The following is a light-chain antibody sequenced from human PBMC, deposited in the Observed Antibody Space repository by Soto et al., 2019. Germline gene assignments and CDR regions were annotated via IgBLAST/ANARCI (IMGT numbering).Light chain of an antibody. J-gene: IGKJ5*01. CDR3: QQSYSIPIT. Sequence: GDRVTITCRASQSISSWLAWYQQKPGKAPKLLIYDASSLESGVPSRFSGSGSGTDFTLTISSLQPEDFATYHCQQSYSIPITFGQGTRLEIK. CDR1: QSISSW. V-gene: IGKV1-39*01. CDR2: DAS.